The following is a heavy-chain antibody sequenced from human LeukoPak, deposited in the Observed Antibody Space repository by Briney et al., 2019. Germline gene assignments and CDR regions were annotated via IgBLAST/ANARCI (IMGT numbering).Heavy chain of an antibody. Sequence: SGATLAHPTQTFTLTCTLSSLSLSTSRSGVAWVRQPPGKALEWLALIFCDDDKRHTPSLKNRLTITRAMSQNQVVLSLTDMDPVDTAPYISAHSGETAQYYFDYGGQGTLLTVSS. V-gene: IGHV2-5*02. CDR3: AHSGETAQYYFDY. J-gene: IGHJ4*02. CDR1: SLSLSTSRSG. CDR2: IFCDDDK. D-gene: IGHD5-18*01.